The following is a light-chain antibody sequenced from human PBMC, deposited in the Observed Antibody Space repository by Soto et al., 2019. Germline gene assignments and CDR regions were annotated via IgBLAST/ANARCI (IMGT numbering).Light chain of an antibody. V-gene: IGKV3-15*01. Sequence: EIVMTQSPATLSVSPGERATLSCRASQSVSSNLAWYQQKPGQAPRLLIYGASTRATGIPARFSGSGSGTEFTLTISSRQSEDFAVYYCQQHNNWPSVLTFGGGTKVEIK. J-gene: IGKJ4*01. CDR3: QQHNNWPSVLT. CDR1: QSVSSN. CDR2: GAS.